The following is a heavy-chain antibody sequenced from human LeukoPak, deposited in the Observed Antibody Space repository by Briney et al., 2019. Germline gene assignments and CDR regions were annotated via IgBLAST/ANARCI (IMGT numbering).Heavy chain of an antibody. CDR3: AKVTYYDSSGYYYPFDY. J-gene: IGHJ4*02. V-gene: IGHV3-23*01. Sequence: GGSLRLSCAASGFTFSSYAMSWVHQAPGKGLEWVSAISGSGGSTYYADSVKGRFTISRDNSKNTLYLQMNSLRAEDTAAYYCAKVTYYDSSGYYYPFDYWGQGTLVTVSS. CDR1: GFTFSSYA. D-gene: IGHD3-22*01. CDR2: ISGSGGST.